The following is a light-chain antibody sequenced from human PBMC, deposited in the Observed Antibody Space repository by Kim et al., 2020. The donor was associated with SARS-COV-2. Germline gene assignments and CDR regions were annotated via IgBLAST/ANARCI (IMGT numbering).Light chain of an antibody. CDR3: GTWDSSVSAGV. CDR1: SSNIGNNY. CDR2: DNN. J-gene: IGLJ2*01. Sequence: GQKVTIPCTGSSSNIGNNYVSWYQQHPGTAPNLLIYDNNKRPSGIPDRFSGSKSGTSATLGITGLQTGDEADYYCGTWDSSVSAGVFGGGTQLTVL. V-gene: IGLV1-51*01.